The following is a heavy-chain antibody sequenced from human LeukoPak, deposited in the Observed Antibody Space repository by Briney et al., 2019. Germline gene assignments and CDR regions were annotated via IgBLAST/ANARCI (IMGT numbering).Heavy chain of an antibody. Sequence: PGGSLRLSCEVSGFTFRSTWMHWVRQAPGKGLVWVSRINSDGSSTSYADSVKGRFTISRDNAKNTLYLQMNSLRAEDTAVYYCATGNCGGDCYSGYWGQGTLVTVSP. D-gene: IGHD2-21*02. CDR1: GFTFRSTW. J-gene: IGHJ4*02. CDR2: INSDGSST. CDR3: ATGNCGGDCYSGY. V-gene: IGHV3-74*01.